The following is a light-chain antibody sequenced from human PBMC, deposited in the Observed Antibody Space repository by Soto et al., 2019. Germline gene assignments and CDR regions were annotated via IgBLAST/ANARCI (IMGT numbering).Light chain of an antibody. CDR2: KAS. Sequence: DIQMTQSPSTLSGSVGDRVTITCRASQTISSWLAWYQQKPGKAPKLLIYKASTLKSGVPSRFRGSGSGTEFTLTISSLQPDDFATYYCQHYNSYSEAFGQWNKVEL. CDR1: QTISSW. CDR3: QHYNSYSEA. V-gene: IGKV1-5*03. J-gene: IGKJ1*01.